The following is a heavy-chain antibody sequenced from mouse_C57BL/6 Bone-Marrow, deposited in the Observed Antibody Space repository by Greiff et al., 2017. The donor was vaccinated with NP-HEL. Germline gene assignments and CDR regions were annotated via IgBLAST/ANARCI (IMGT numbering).Heavy chain of an antibody. J-gene: IGHJ4*01. Sequence: QVQLQQPGAELVKPGASVKLSCKASGYTFTSYWMHWVKQRPGQGLEWIGMIHPNSGSTNYNEKFKSKATLTVDKSSSTAYMQLSSLTSEDSAVYYCARGATVVALYYYAMDYWGQGTSVTVSS. CDR1: GYTFTSYW. D-gene: IGHD1-1*01. V-gene: IGHV1-64*01. CDR2: IHPNSGST. CDR3: ARGATVVALYYYAMDY.